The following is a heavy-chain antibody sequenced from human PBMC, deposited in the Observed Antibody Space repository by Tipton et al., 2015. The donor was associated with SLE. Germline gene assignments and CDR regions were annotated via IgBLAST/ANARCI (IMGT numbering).Heavy chain of an antibody. V-gene: IGHV4-31*02. CDR3: ARDGYYYDSSHAFDI. D-gene: IGHD3-22*01. Sequence: LRLSCTVSGGSISSGGYYWSWIRQHPGKGLEWIGYIYYSGSTYYNPSLKSRVTISVDTSKNQFSLKLSSVTAADTAVYYCARDGYYYDSSHAFDIGGQGTMVTVSS. J-gene: IGHJ3*02. CDR2: IYYSGST. CDR1: GGSISSGGYY.